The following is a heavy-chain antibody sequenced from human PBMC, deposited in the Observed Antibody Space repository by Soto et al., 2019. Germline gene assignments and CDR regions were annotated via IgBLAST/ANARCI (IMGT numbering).Heavy chain of an antibody. D-gene: IGHD2-15*01. CDR2: ISGSGGST. J-gene: IGHJ2*01. CDR1: GFTFSSYA. V-gene: IGHV3-23*01. Sequence: EVQLLESGGGLVQPGGSLRLSCAASGFTFSSYAMSWVRQAPGKGLEWVSAISGSGGSTYYADSVKGRFTISRDNSKNTLYLQMNSLRAEDTAVYYCAKTKRIYSLGTGYFDLWGRGTLVTVSS. CDR3: AKTKRIYSLGTGYFDL.